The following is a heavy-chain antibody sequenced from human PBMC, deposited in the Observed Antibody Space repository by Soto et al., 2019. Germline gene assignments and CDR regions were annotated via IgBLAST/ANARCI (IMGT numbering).Heavy chain of an antibody. V-gene: IGHV3-30*18. CDR2: ISNDGSNE. J-gene: IGHJ4*02. CDR3: AKGEVRGIIPSYFDY. CDR1: GFTFRWFG. D-gene: IGHD3-10*01. Sequence: GGSLRLSCAGSGFTFRWFGMNWVRQAPGKGLEWVARISNDGSNEYYVDSVKGRFTISRDNSKNTLYLQMDSLRAEDTAVYYCAKGEVRGIIPSYFDYWGLGTLVSVSS.